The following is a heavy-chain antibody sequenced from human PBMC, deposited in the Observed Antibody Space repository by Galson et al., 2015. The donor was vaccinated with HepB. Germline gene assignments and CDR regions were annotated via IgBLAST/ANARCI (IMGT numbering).Heavy chain of an antibody. J-gene: IGHJ4*02. CDR2: IYSGGST. CDR1: GFTASSNY. D-gene: IGHD3/OR15-3a*01. CDR3: ARSLDTHALAGSLDY. V-gene: IGHV3-66*02. Sequence: SLRLSCAASGFTASSNYMSWVRQAPGKGLEWVSVIYSGGSTYYADSVKGRFTISRDNSKNTLYLQMNSLRAEDTAVYYCARSLDTHALAGSLDYWGQGTLVTVSS.